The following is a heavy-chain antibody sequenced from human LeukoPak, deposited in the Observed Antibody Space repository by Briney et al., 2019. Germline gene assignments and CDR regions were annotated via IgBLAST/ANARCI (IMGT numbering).Heavy chain of an antibody. Sequence: GGSLRLSCAASGFTFSSYWMHWVRQAPGKGVVWVSRINSDGSSISYADSVKGRFTISRDNAKNTRYLQMNSLRAEDTAVYYCTRGRGVSFDYWGQGTLVSVSS. CDR2: INSDGSSI. CDR3: TRGRGVSFDY. J-gene: IGHJ4*02. V-gene: IGHV3-74*01. D-gene: IGHD3-10*01. CDR1: GFTFSSYW.